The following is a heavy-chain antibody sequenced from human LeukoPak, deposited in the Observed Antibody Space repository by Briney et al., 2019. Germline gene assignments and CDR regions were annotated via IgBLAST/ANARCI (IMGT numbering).Heavy chain of an antibody. J-gene: IGHJ3*02. Sequence: LPLTCTVSGASIRDYYWSWIRQPPGKGLEWVSYISSSTTLIHYADSVKGRFTISRDNAKSSLYLQMNSLRDEDTALYFCAREGHYGALDIWGQGTMVTVSS. CDR2: ISSSTTLI. CDR3: AREGHYGALDI. D-gene: IGHD3-10*01. CDR1: GASIRDYY. V-gene: IGHV3-11*06.